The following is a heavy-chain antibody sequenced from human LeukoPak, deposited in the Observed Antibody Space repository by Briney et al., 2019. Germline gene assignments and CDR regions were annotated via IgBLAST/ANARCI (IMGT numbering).Heavy chain of an antibody. CDR2: IIPIFGTA. V-gene: IGHV1-69*13. CDR1: GGTFSSYA. CDR3: ASPGIPDAFDI. J-gene: IGHJ3*02. D-gene: IGHD3-10*01. Sequence: SVKVSCKASGGTFSSYAISWVRQAPGQGREWRGGIIPIFGTANYAQKFQGRVTITADESTSTAYMELSSLRSEDTAVYYCASPGIPDAFDIWGQGTMVTVSS.